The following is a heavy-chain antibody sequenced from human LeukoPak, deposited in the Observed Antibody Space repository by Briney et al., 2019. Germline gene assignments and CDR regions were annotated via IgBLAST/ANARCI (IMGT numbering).Heavy chain of an antibody. CDR3: AKGAGPPWFDP. J-gene: IGHJ5*02. Sequence: SETLSLTCSVSGYSIRSGYYWGWIRQPPGKGLEWIGSIYHSGSTYYNPSLMSRVTISVDTSKNQFSLKLSSVTAADTAVYYCAKGAGPPWFDPWGQGTLVTVSS. CDR1: GYSIRSGYY. D-gene: IGHD6-19*01. V-gene: IGHV4-38-2*02. CDR2: IYHSGST.